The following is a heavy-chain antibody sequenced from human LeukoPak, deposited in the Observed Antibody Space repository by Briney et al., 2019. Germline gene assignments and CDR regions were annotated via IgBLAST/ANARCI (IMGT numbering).Heavy chain of an antibody. J-gene: IGHJ4*02. Sequence: ASVKVSCKASGYTFTGYYIHWVRQAPGQGLEWMGWTNPNSGVTNYAQKFQGRVTMTRDTSISTAYMELRSLRSDDTAVYYCARDARITMIVVVQVHWGQGTLVTVSS. CDR3: ARDARITMIVVVQVH. CDR2: TNPNSGVT. V-gene: IGHV1-2*02. CDR1: GYTFTGYY. D-gene: IGHD3-22*01.